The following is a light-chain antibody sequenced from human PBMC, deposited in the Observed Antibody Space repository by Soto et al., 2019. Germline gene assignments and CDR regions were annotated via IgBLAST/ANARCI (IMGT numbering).Light chain of an antibody. J-gene: IGLJ2*01. CDR3: QCHDSSLSGSI. CDR1: SSNIGAGYD. CDR2: GNI. Sequence: QSVLTQPPSVSGAPGQRVTISCTGSSSNIGAGYDVNWYQQLPGTAPKLLIYGNINRPSGVPDRFSGSKSGTSASLAISGLQAEDEADYYCQCHDSSLSGSIFGGGTKLTV. V-gene: IGLV1-40*01.